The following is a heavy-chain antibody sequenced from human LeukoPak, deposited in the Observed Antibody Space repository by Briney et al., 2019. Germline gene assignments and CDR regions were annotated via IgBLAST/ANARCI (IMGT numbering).Heavy chain of an antibody. D-gene: IGHD3-9*01. V-gene: IGHV4-34*01. CDR1: GGSFSGYY. CDR3: ARENDILTGYYFAFDI. J-gene: IGHJ3*02. CDR2: INHSGST. Sequence: PSETLSLTCAVYGGSFSGYYWSWIRQPPGKGLEWIGEINHSGSTNYNPSLKSRVTISVDTSKNQFSLKLSSVTAADTAVYYCARENDILTGYYFAFDIWGQGTMVTVSS.